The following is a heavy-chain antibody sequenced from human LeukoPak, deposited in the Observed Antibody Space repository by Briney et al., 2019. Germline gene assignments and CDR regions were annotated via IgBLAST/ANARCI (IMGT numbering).Heavy chain of an antibody. V-gene: IGHV1-2*02. Sequence: ASVKVSCKASGYTFTGYYMHWVRQAPGQGLEWMGWINPNSGGTKFAQKFQGRVTMTRDASISTAYMELTSLRSDDTAVYYCARGSHYYFGSGSSFDYWGQGTLVTVSS. CDR1: GYTFTGYY. D-gene: IGHD3-10*01. CDR2: INPNSGGT. J-gene: IGHJ4*02. CDR3: ARGSHYYFGSGSSFDY.